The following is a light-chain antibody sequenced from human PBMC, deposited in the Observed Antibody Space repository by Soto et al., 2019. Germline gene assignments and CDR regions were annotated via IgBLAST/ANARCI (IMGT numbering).Light chain of an antibody. Sequence: DIQMTQSPSSLSASVGDSITITCRASQRISNFLNWYQHKPGKAPRLLIYGASTLQSGVPSRFSGGGSGTDFTLTIGSLQPEDFATYYCQQTFNPPWTFGQGTKVEIK. J-gene: IGKJ1*01. CDR2: GAS. V-gene: IGKV1-39*01. CDR3: QQTFNPPWT. CDR1: QRISNF.